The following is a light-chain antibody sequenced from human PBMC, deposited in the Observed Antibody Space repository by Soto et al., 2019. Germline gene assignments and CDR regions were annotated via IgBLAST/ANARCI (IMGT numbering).Light chain of an antibody. CDR1: QTVSSSS. CDR3: QQYVTSPRT. Sequence: EIVLTQSPGTLSLPPGESATLSCRASQTVSSSSLAWYQQKPGQAPRLLIYGASTRASGIPDRFSGSGSGTDFTLTISRLEPEDFAVYYCQQYVTSPRTFGQGTKVDIK. J-gene: IGKJ1*01. V-gene: IGKV3-20*01. CDR2: GAS.